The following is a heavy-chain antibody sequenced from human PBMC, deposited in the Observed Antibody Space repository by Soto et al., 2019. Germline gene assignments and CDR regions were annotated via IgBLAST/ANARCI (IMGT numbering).Heavy chain of an antibody. D-gene: IGHD3-3*01. J-gene: IGHJ5*02. CDR1: GFTFSSYG. V-gene: IGHV3-30*18. CDR3: AKDPENFWSGYYTAHWFDP. CDR2: ISYDGSNK. Sequence: GSLRLSCAASGFTFSSYGMHWVRQAPGKGLEWVAVISYDGSNKYYADSVKGRFTISRDNSKNTLYLQMNSLRAEDTAVYYCAKDPENFWSGYYTAHWFDPWGQGTLVTVSS.